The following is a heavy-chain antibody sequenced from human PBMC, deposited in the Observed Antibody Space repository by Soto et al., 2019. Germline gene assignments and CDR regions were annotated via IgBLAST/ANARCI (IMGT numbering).Heavy chain of an antibody. J-gene: IGHJ5*02. Sequence: ASETLSLTCTVSGGSISSYYWSWIRQPPGKGLEWIGYIYYSGSTNYNPSLKSRVTISVDTSKNQFSLKLSSVTAADTAVYYCAREARPYYDSSGRPCFDPWGQGTLVTVSS. D-gene: IGHD3-22*01. CDR1: GGSISSYY. CDR2: IYYSGST. CDR3: AREARPYYDSSGRPCFDP. V-gene: IGHV4-59*01.